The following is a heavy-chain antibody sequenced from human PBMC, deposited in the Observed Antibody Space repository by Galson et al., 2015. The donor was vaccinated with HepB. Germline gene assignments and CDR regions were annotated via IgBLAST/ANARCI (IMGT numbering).Heavy chain of an antibody. CDR1: GFTFSSYA. J-gene: IGHJ5*02. Sequence: SLRLSCAASGFTFSSYAMSWVRQAPGKGLEWVSAISGSGGSTYYADSVKGRFTISRDNSKNTLYLQMNSLRAEDTAVYYCAKVDCSGGSCYSRWFDPWGQGTLVTVSS. CDR3: AKVDCSGGSCYSRWFDP. V-gene: IGHV3-23*01. D-gene: IGHD2-15*01. CDR2: ISGSGGST.